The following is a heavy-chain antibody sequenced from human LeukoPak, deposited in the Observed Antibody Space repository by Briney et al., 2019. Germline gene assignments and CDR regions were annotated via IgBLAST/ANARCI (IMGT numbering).Heavy chain of an antibody. V-gene: IGHV1-8*01. CDR2: MNPNSGNT. CDR3: ARVLYCSGGSCYFLGY. CDR1: GYTFTSYD. Sequence: GASVKVSCKASGYTFTSYDTNWVRQATGQGLEWMGWMNPNSGNTGYAQKFQGRVTMTRNTSISTAYMELSSLRSEDTAVYYCARVLYCSGGSCYFLGYWGQGTLVTVSS. D-gene: IGHD2-15*01. J-gene: IGHJ4*02.